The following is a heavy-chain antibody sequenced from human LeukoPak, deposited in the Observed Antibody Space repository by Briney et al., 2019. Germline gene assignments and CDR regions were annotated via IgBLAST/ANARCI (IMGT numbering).Heavy chain of an antibody. CDR3: AKVVQYTASTGTGLDY. Sequence: PGGSLRLSCAASGFTFSNYGMHWVRQAPGKGLDWVAVIWYDGSYKYYADSVKGRFTISRDNSKNTLYLQMNSLRAEDTAVYYCAKVVQYTASTGTGLDYWGKGTLVTVSS. CDR2: IWYDGSYK. D-gene: IGHD6-13*01. CDR1: GFTFSNYG. V-gene: IGHV3-33*06. J-gene: IGHJ4*02.